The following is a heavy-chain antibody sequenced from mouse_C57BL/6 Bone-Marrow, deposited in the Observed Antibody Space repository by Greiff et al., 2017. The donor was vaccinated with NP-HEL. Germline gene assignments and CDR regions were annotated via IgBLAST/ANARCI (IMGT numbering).Heavy chain of an antibody. CDR2: ISSGSSTI. Sequence: EVQRVESGGGLVKPGGSLKLSCAASGFTFSDYGMHWVRQAPEKGLEWVAYISSGSSTIYYADTVKGRFTISRDNAKNTLFLQMTSLRSEDTAMYYCAGDGYWYFDVWGTGTTVTVSS. D-gene: IGHD2-3*01. CDR1: GFTFSDYG. V-gene: IGHV5-17*01. J-gene: IGHJ1*03. CDR3: AGDGYWYFDV.